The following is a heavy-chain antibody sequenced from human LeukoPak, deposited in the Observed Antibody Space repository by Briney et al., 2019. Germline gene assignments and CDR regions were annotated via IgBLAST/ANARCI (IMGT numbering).Heavy chain of an antibody. V-gene: IGHV3-21*01. CDR3: ARDGTSSSRYFDY. J-gene: IGHJ4*02. CDR2: ISTSSSYI. D-gene: IGHD6-6*01. Sequence: GGSLRLSGAASGFTFSYYGMTWVRQAPGKGLEWVSSISTSSSYIYSADSVKGRFTISRDNAKNSLFLQMHSLRADDTAVYYCARDGTSSSRYFDYWGQGTLVTVSS. CDR1: GFTFSYYG.